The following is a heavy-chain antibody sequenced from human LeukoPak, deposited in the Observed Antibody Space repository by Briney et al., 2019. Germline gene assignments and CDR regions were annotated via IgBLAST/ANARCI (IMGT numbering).Heavy chain of an antibody. CDR1: GYSISSGYY. J-gene: IGHJ4*02. D-gene: IGHD3-22*01. CDR2: IYHSGST. V-gene: IGHV4-38-2*01. CDR3: ARGDPYYYDSSGQESALDY. Sequence: SETLSLTCAVSGYSISSGYYWGWIRQPPGKGLEWIGSIYHSGSTYYNPSLKSRVTISVDTSKNQFSLKLSSVTAADTAVYYCARGDPYYYDSSGQESALDYWGQGTLVTVSS.